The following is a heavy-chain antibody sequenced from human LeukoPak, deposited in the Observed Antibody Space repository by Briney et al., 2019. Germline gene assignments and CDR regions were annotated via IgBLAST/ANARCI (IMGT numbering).Heavy chain of an antibody. V-gene: IGHV3-7*01. Sequence: GGSLRLSCAASGFAFSTYWMDWVRQAPGKGLEWVGNINQDGSVKHYVDSVRGRFTISRDNARNSVYLQTSALRVEVTAVYYCTRDFVFWGQGSLVTASS. CDR3: TRDFVF. CDR1: GFAFSTYW. CDR2: INQDGSVK. D-gene: IGHD3-3*01. J-gene: IGHJ4*02.